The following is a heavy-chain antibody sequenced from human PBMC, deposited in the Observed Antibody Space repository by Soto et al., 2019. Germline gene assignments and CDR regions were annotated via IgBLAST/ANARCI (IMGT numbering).Heavy chain of an antibody. Sequence: QITLKESGPTLVKPTQTLTLTCTFSGFSLSTTGVGVGWIRQPPGKALEWLALIYWDDDKRYSPSLKSRLTITKDTSKNQVVLTMTNMDPVDTGTYYWAHRPRDIVVYDYWGQGNLVTVSS. V-gene: IGHV2-5*02. CDR2: IYWDDDK. D-gene: IGHD2-15*01. CDR1: GFSLSTTGVG. J-gene: IGHJ4*02. CDR3: AHRPRDIVVYDY.